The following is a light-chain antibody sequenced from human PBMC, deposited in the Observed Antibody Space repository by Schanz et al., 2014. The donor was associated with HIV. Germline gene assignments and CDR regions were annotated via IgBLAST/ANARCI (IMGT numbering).Light chain of an antibody. J-gene: IGLJ1*01. V-gene: IGLV2-14*03. CDR1: SSDVGGYNY. CDR2: DVS. Sequence: QSALTQPASVSGSPGQSITISCTGTSSDVGGYNYVSWYQQHPGKAPKVMIYDVSNRPSGVSNRFSGSKSGNTASLTISGLQAEDEADYFCCSLAASLTRVFGTGTKLTVL. CDR3: CSLAASLTRV.